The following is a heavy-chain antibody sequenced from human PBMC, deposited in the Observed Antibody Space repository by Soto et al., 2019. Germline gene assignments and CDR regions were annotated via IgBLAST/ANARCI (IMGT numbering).Heavy chain of an antibody. D-gene: IGHD1-26*01. Sequence: SETLSLTCAVSGYSISSSNWWGWIRQPPGKGLEWIGYIYYSGTTYYNPSLKSRVTMSVDTSKNQFSLKLTSVTAVDTDVYYCARREIQGPIDYWGQGTLVTV. CDR3: ARREIQGPIDY. CDR1: GYSISSSNW. V-gene: IGHV4-28*01. J-gene: IGHJ4*02. CDR2: IYYSGTT.